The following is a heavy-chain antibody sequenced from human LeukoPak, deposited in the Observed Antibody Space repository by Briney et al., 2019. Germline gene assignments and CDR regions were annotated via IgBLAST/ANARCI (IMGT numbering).Heavy chain of an antibody. CDR1: GFTFSTYA. Sequence: GGSLRLSCTASGFTFSTYAMNWVRQAPGKGLEWVAVISGNAAAIYYAESVKGRFIISRDNSKNMLYLQMNSLRADDTAVYYCVKDRIPDGRYSVDNWGQGALVTVSS. CDR2: ISGNAAAI. V-gene: IGHV3-23*01. CDR3: VKDRIPDGRYSVDN. D-gene: IGHD3-16*02. J-gene: IGHJ4*02.